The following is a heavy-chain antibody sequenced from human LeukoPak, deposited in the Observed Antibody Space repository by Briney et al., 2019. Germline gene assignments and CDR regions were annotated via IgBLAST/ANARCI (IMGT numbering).Heavy chain of an antibody. J-gene: IGHJ1*01. CDR1: GFTFSSFA. V-gene: IGHV3-23*01. CDR3: ARGSSWYVDFQH. CDR2: ISGSGGST. D-gene: IGHD6-13*01. Sequence: GGSLRLSCAASGFTFSSFAMSWVRQATRTGLEGVSSISGSGGSTYYADSVKDRFTISRDNSKNKLYLQMNSLRAEDTAVYYCARGSSWYVDFQHWGQGTLVTVSS.